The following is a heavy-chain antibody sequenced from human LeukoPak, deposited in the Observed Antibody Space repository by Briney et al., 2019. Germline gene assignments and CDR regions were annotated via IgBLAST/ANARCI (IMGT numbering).Heavy chain of an antibody. CDR2: INPSGGST. CDR1: GYTFTSYG. CDR3: AAEGQRERDLQAFDI. J-gene: IGHJ3*02. D-gene: IGHD1-26*01. Sequence: GASVKVSCKASGYTFTSYGISWVRQAPGQGLEWMGIINPSGGSTSYAQKFQGRVTMTRDMSTSTVYMELSSLRSEDTAVYYCAAEGQRERDLQAFDIWGQGTMVTVSS. V-gene: IGHV1-46*01.